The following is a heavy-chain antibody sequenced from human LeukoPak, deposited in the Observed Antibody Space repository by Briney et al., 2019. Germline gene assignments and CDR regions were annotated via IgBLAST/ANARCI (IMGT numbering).Heavy chain of an antibody. CDR1: GGSISSSSYY. D-gene: IGHD3-10*01. Sequence: SETLSLTCTVSGGSISSSSYYWGWIRQPPGKGLEWIGSIYYSGSTYYNPSLKSRVTISVDTSKNQFSLKLSSVTAADTAVYYCARGDGSGSYYGPPHFDYWGQGTLVTVSS. CDR3: ARGDGSGSYYGPPHFDY. J-gene: IGHJ4*02. CDR2: IYYSGST. V-gene: IGHV4-39*07.